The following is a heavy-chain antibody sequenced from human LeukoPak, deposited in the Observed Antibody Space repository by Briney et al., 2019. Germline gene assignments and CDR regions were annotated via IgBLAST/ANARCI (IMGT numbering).Heavy chain of an antibody. CDR1: GFTFSDYY. D-gene: IGHD3-9*01. V-gene: IGHV3-11*01. J-gene: IGHJ6*02. Sequence: GGSLSLSCAASGFTFSDYYMSCIRQAPGKGLEWVSYISSSGNNIYYADSVKGRFTISRDNAKNSLYLQMNSLRAEDTAVYYCARAQRYYDILTGYGMDVWSQGTTVTVSS. CDR2: ISSSGNNI. CDR3: ARAQRYYDILTGYGMDV.